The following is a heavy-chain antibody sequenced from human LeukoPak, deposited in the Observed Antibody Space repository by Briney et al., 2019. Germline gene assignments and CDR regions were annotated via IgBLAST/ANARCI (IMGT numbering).Heavy chain of an antibody. Sequence: GGSLRLSCAASGFTFDDYAMHWVRQAPGKGLEWVSLISWDGGSTYHADSVKGRFTISRDNSKNSLYLQMNSLRAEDTALYYCARGRLQGMDVWGKGTTVTVSS. D-gene: IGHD3-16*01. CDR1: GFTFDDYA. V-gene: IGHV3-43D*03. J-gene: IGHJ6*03. CDR3: ARGRLQGMDV. CDR2: ISWDGGST.